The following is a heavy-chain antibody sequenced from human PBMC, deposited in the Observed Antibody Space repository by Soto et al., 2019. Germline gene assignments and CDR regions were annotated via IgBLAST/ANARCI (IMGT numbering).Heavy chain of an antibody. CDR2: IWYDGSNK. J-gene: IGHJ4*02. V-gene: IGHV3-33*01. CDR1: GFTFSSYG. Sequence: GSLRLSCAASGFTFSSYGMHWVRQAPGKGLEWVAVIWYDGSNKYYADSVKGRFTISRDNSKNTLYLQMNSLRAEDTAVYYCARDLLYGSGSYYILGYWGQGTLVTVSS. D-gene: IGHD3-10*01. CDR3: ARDLLYGSGSYYILGY.